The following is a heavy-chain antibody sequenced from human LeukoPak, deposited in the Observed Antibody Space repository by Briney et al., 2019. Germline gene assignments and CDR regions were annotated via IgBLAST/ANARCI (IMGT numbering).Heavy chain of an antibody. Sequence: ASVKVSCKASGYTFTSYYIHWVRQAPGQGLEWMGLINPSGGSTNYAQKLQGRVSMTTDTSTSTAYMDLRSLRSDDTAVYYCARDLRYSSGWSASGMDVWGKGTTVTISS. CDR2: INPSGGST. CDR1: GYTFTSYY. V-gene: IGHV1-46*01. D-gene: IGHD6-19*01. J-gene: IGHJ6*03. CDR3: ARDLRYSSGWSASGMDV.